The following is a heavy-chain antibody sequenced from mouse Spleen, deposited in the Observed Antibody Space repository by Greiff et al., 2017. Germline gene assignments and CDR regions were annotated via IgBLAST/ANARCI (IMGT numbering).Heavy chain of an antibody. CDR2: INSNGGST. CDR3: ARRYYGSRERDYFDY. CDR1: VFTFSSYY. Sequence: EVQLVESGGGLVKLGGSLKLSCAASVFTFSSYYMSWVRQTPEKRLELVAAINSNGGSTYYPDTVKGRFTISRDNAKNTLYLQMSSLKSEDSAVYYCARRYYGSRERDYFDYWGQGTTLTVSS. J-gene: IGHJ2*01. D-gene: IGHD1-1*01. V-gene: IGHV5-6-2*01.